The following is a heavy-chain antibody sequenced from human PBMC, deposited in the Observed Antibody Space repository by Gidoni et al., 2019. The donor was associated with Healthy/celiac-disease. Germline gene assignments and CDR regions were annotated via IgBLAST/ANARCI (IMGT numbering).Heavy chain of an antibody. CDR1: GFTFCCHA. CDR2: ISGSGGST. Sequence: EVQLLDSGGGFVQPGGSLRLSCAASGFTFCCHAMSGVRQAPGKGLAWVSAISGSGGSTYYADSVKGRFTISRDNSKNTLYLQMNSLRAEDTAVYYCAKDLRYCSGGSCLGAFDIWGQGTMVTVSA. V-gene: IGHV3-23*01. J-gene: IGHJ3*02. CDR3: AKDLRYCSGGSCLGAFDI. D-gene: IGHD2-15*01.